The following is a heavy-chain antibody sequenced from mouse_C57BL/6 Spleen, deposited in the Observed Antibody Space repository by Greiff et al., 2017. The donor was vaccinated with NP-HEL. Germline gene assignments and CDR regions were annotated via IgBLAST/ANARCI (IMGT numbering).Heavy chain of an antibody. Sequence: VQLQQSGAELVKPGASVKISCKASGYAFSSYWMNWVKQRPGKGLGGIGQIYPGDGDTNYNGKFKGKATLTADKSSSTAYMQLSSLTSEDSAVYFCARLEELAMITFDYWGQGTTLTVSS. V-gene: IGHV1-80*01. D-gene: IGHD2-4*01. CDR2: IYPGDGDT. CDR3: ARLEELAMITFDY. CDR1: GYAFSSYW. J-gene: IGHJ2*01.